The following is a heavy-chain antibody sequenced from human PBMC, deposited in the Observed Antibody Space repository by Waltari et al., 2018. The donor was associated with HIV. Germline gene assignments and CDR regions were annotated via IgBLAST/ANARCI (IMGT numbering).Heavy chain of an antibody. CDR1: GFTLTLHS. D-gene: IGHD5-12*01. CDR3: ARVGYGYKTLGHFDY. V-gene: IGHV3-48*01. CDR2: ISSNSSTI. Sequence: EVQLVESGGGLVQPGGSLILSCAASGFTLTLHSMNWVRQAPGKGLEWVSYISSNSSTIYYTDSVKGRFTISRDNGKNSLYLQMNSLRAEDTAVYYCARVGYGYKTLGHFDYWGQGTLVTVSS. J-gene: IGHJ4*02.